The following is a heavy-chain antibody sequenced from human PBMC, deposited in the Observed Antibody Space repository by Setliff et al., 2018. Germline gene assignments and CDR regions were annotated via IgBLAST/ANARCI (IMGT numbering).Heavy chain of an antibody. CDR1: GFTFSSYA. Sequence: GGSLRLSCAASGFTFSSYAMTWVRQAPGKGLEWVSAISGGGGNTFYADSVQGRFTISRDNSKNTLYLQMNNLRAEDTAVYYCAKDLASGDYVYYFDYWGQGTLVTVSS. D-gene: IGHD4-17*01. J-gene: IGHJ4*02. V-gene: IGHV3-23*01. CDR2: ISGGGGNT. CDR3: AKDLASGDYVYYFDY.